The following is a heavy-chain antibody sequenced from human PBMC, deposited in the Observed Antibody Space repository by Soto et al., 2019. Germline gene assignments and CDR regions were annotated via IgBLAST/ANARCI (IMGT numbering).Heavy chain of an antibody. CDR2: ISYDGSNK. V-gene: IGHV3-30*18. Sequence: GGSLRLSCAASGFTFSSYGMHWVRQAPGRGLEWVAAISYDGSNKYYADSVKGRFTISRDNSKNTLYLQMNSLRAEDTAVYYCAKEVVVVVPRGMDVWGQGTTVTVSS. D-gene: IGHD2-15*01. CDR3: AKEVVVVVPRGMDV. CDR1: GFTFSSYG. J-gene: IGHJ6*02.